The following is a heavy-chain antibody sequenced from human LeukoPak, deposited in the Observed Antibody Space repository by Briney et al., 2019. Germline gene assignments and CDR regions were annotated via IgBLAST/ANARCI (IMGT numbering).Heavy chain of an antibody. CDR3: ARGWVYFDY. Sequence: SETLSLTCTVSGGSTSSYYWSWIRQPPGKGLEWIGYIYYSGSTNYNPSLKSRVTISVDTSKNQFSLKLSSVTAADTAVYYCARGWVYFDYWGQGTLVTVSS. D-gene: IGHD6-13*01. CDR1: GGSTSSYY. CDR2: IYYSGST. V-gene: IGHV4-59*01. J-gene: IGHJ4*02.